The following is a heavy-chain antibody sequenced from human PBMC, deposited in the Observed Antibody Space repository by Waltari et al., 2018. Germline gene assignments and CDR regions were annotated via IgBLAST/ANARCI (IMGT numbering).Heavy chain of an antibody. CDR3: ASLYCGGDCYVSYFDY. V-gene: IGHV4-38-2*01. CDR2: IYHSGST. J-gene: IGHJ4*02. D-gene: IGHD2-21*01. Sequence: QVQLQESGPGLVKPSETLSLTCAVSGYSISSGYYWGWIRQPPGKGLEWIGSIYHSGSTYYNPALRSRVTISVDTSKNQFSLKLSSVTAADTAVYYCASLYCGGDCYVSYFDYWGQGTLVTVSS. CDR1: GYSISSGYY.